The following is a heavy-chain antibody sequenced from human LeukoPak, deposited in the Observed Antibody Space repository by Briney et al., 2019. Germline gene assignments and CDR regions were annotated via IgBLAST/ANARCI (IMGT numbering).Heavy chain of an antibody. D-gene: IGHD3-22*01. J-gene: IGHJ4*02. CDR3: ARVSDYYDSSGYYLGY. CDR1: GGSFSGYY. V-gene: IGHV4-34*01. Sequence: PSETLSLTCAVYGGSFSGYYWSWIRQPPGKGLEWIGEINHSGSTNYNPSLKSRVTISVDTSKNQFSLKLSSVTAADTAVYYCARVSDYYDSSGYYLGYWGQRTLVTVSS. CDR2: INHSGST.